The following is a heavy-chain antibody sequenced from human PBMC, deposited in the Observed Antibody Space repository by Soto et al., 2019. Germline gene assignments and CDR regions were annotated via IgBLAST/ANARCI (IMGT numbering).Heavy chain of an antibody. V-gene: IGHV1-18*01. CDR3: ARSGSTVTTRYYYYGMDV. D-gene: IGHD4-17*01. CDR2: ISAYNGNT. Sequence: ASVKVSCKASGYTFTSYGISWVRQAPGQGLEWMGWISAYNGNTNYAQKLQGRVTMTTDTSTSTAYMELRSLRSDDTAVYYCARSGSTVTTRYYYYGMDVWGQGTTVTVS. J-gene: IGHJ6*02. CDR1: GYTFTSYG.